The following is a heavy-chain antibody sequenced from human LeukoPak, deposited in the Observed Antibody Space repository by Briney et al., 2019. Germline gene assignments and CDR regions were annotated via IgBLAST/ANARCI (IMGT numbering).Heavy chain of an antibody. CDR1: GGSISSSSYY. CDR3: ASGYSSGLEYFDY. CDR2: IYYSGST. J-gene: IGHJ4*02. Sequence: RTSETLSLTCTVSGGSISSSSYYWGWIRQPPGKGLEWIGSIYYSGSTYYSPSLKSRVTISVDTSKNQFSLKLSSVTAADTAVYYCASGYSSGLEYFDYWGQGTLVTVSS. D-gene: IGHD6-19*01. V-gene: IGHV4-39*01.